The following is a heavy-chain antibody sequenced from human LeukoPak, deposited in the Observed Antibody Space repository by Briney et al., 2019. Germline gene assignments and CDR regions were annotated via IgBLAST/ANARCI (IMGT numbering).Heavy chain of an antibody. J-gene: IGHJ4*02. CDR2: IIPIFGIA. CDR1: GGTFSSYA. Sequence: GSSVKVSCKASGGTFSSYAISWVRQAPGQGLEWMGRIIPIFGIANYAQKFQGRVTITADKSTSTAYMELSSLRSEDTAVYYCAREDGVLSTSDYFDYWGQGTLVTVSS. V-gene: IGHV1-69*04. D-gene: IGHD4-17*01. CDR3: AREDGVLSTSDYFDY.